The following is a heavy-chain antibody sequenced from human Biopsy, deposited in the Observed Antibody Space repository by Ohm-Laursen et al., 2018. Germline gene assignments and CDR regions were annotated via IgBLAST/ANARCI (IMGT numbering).Heavy chain of an antibody. CDR1: GGTFTNYA. J-gene: IGHJ4*02. Sequence: SVKVSCKVSGGTFTNYAITWVRQAPGQGLEWMGRIIPILRTTTYAPKFQGRVTFTADKSSSTAYLELSSLTSEDTAMFYCAREAIGYQLPCDDWGQGTLVTVSS. CDR2: IIPILRTT. D-gene: IGHD2-15*01. V-gene: IGHV1-69*04. CDR3: AREAIGYQLPCDD.